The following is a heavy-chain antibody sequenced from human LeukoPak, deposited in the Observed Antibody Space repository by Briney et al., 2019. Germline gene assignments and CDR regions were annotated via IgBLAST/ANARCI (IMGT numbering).Heavy chain of an antibody. CDR3: AKDISHSSGYYFFDY. D-gene: IGHD3-22*01. V-gene: IGHV3-9*01. Sequence: GGSLRLSCAASGFTFDDYAMHWVRQAPGKGLEWVSGISWNSGSIAYADSMKGRFTISRDNAKNFLYLQMNSLRAEDTALYYCAKDISHSSGYYFFDYWGQGTLVTVSS. CDR2: ISWNSGSI. J-gene: IGHJ4*02. CDR1: GFTFDDYA.